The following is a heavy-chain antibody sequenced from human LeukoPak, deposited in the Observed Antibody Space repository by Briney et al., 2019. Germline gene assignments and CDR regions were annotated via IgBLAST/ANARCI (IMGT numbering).Heavy chain of an antibody. Sequence: ASVKVSCKTSGYAFNFYGLNWVRQAPGQGLEWMGFISLNNGNTHYERKFQGRVTMAADTSTNTASLEVKSLRSDDTAVYYCQRITIFGVVMDFDYWGQGTLVTVSS. D-gene: IGHD3-3*01. V-gene: IGHV1-18*04. CDR1: GYAFNFYG. J-gene: IGHJ4*02. CDR3: QRITIFGVVMDFDY. CDR2: ISLNNGNT.